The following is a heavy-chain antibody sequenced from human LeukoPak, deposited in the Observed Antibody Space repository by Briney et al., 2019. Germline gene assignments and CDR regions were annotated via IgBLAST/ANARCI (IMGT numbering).Heavy chain of an antibody. J-gene: IGHJ5*02. CDR3: ARQEYCSGGSCYTWFDP. Sequence: GESLKISCKGSGYSINNYWIGWVRPMPGKGLEWMGIIYPADSDIRYSPSFQGQVTISADKSISTAYLQWSSLKASDTAMYYCARQEYCSGGSCYTWFDPWGQGTLVTVSS. D-gene: IGHD2-15*01. CDR1: GYSINNYW. CDR2: IYPADSDI. V-gene: IGHV5-51*01.